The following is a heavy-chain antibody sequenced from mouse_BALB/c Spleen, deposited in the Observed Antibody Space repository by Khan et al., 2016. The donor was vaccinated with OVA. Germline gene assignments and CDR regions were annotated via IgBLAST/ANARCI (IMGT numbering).Heavy chain of an antibody. CDR1: GYTFTSYW. J-gene: IGHJ3*01. D-gene: IGHD2-1*01. CDR3: ARGYYGNYEFVY. V-gene: IGHV1S132*01. CDR2: IFPGTGTT. Sequence: QVQLQQSGAELVKPGASVKLSCKTSGYTFTSYWIQWVKQRPGQGFGWIGQIFPGTGTTYYNENFKGKATLTVDTSSSTAYRRLSSPTSEISTFYFCARGYYGNYEFVYWGQGTLVTVSP.